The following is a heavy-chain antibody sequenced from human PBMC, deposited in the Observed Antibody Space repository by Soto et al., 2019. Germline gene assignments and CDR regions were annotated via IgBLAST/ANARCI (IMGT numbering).Heavy chain of an antibody. V-gene: IGHV3-30*18. D-gene: IGHD1-7*01. CDR2: ISYDGSNK. J-gene: IGHJ3*02. CDR3: AKDLIGRWNYDLGYSWAFHI. Sequence: QVQLVESGGGVVQPGRSLRLSCAASGFTFSSYGMHCVRQAPGKGLERVAVISYDGSNKYYADSVKGRFTISRDNSKNTLYLQMNSLRAEDTAVYYCAKDLIGRWNYDLGYSWAFHIWGQGTMVTVSS. CDR1: GFTFSSYG.